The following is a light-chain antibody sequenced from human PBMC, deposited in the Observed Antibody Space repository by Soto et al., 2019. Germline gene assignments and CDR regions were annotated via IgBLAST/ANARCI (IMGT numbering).Light chain of an antibody. CDR3: QKYNSALWT. J-gene: IGKJ1*01. CDR2: SAS. V-gene: IGKV1-27*01. Sequence: DIQMTQSPSSLSASVGDRVTITCRASLAIDKYVAWYQQKAGRVPKLLIHSASTLQPGVPSRFSGSGSGTDFTLTISSLQPEDVAVYYCQKYNSALWTFGQGTQVEIK. CDR1: LAIDKY.